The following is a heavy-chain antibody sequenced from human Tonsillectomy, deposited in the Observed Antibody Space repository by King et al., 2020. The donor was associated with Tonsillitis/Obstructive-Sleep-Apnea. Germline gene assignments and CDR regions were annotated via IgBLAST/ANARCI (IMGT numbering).Heavy chain of an antibody. J-gene: IGHJ3*02. Sequence: VQLQESGPGLVKPSETLSLTCTVSGGSISSYYWSWIRQPPGKGLEWIGYIYYSGGTNYNPSLKSRVTISVDTSKNQFSLKLSSATAADTVVYYCAREGAVMNAFDMWGQGTMVTVSS. V-gene: IGHV4-59*01. CDR3: AREGAVMNAFDM. CDR1: GGSISSYY. CDR2: IYYSGGT. D-gene: IGHD2-8*01.